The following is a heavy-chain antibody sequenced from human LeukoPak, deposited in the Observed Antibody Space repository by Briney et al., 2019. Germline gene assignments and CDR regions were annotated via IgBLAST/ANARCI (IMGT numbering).Heavy chain of an antibody. D-gene: IGHD6-13*01. V-gene: IGHV3-23*01. Sequence: GGSLRLSCAASGFTFSSYAMSWVRQAPGKGLEWVSAISGSGDSTYYGDSVKSRFTISRDNSKNTLYLQMNSLRAEDTAVYYCAKTRPLDSSSWSHGDYWGQGTLVTVSS. CDR1: GFTFSSYA. J-gene: IGHJ4*02. CDR3: AKTRPLDSSSWSHGDY. CDR2: ISGSGDST.